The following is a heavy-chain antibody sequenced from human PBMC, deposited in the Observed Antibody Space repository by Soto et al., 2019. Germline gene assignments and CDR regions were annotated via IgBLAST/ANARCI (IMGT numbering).Heavy chain of an antibody. Sequence: EVQLVESGGGLVQPGGSLRRACAASGFTFSSYWMSWVRQAPGKGLAWVANIKQDGSEKYYVDSVKGRFTISRDNAKNALALQLNSLRADDTAVYYCARDPSVVAGAGTFRYFYYYGMDVWGQGTTVTVSS. CDR3: ARDPSVVAGAGTFRYFYYYGMDV. V-gene: IGHV3-7*01. CDR1: GFTFSSYW. CDR2: IKQDGSEK. D-gene: IGHD6-19*01. J-gene: IGHJ6*02.